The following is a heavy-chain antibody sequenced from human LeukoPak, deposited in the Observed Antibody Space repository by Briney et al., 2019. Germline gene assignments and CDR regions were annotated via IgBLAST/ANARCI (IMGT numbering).Heavy chain of an antibody. CDR3: VVQVAGNVY. D-gene: IGHD6-19*01. CDR1: GFTFSSYA. CDR2: TNRDGKST. J-gene: IGHJ4*02. Sequence: GGSLRLSCAASGFTFSSYAMHWVRQAPGKGLVWVSHTNRDGKSTGYADSVKGRFTISRDNAKNTQYLQMNSLRAEDAAIYYCVVQVAGNVYWGQGTLVSVSS. V-gene: IGHV3-74*01.